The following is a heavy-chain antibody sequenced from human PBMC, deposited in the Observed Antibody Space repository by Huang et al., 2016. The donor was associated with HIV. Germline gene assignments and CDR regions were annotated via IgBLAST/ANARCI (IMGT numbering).Heavy chain of an antibody. CDR1: GYSFSSYW. Sequence: VQLVQSGAEVKKPGESLKISCKGSGYSFSSYWLAWVRQMPGKGLEWMGISFPDDSDTTYSPSLEGQVTISADKSIGTAYLQWSSLKASDTAMYYCARRFSSSSGYFDYWGQGSLVTVSS. CDR2: SFPDDSDT. D-gene: IGHD6-6*01. CDR3: ARRFSSSSGYFDY. J-gene: IGHJ4*02. V-gene: IGHV5-51*01.